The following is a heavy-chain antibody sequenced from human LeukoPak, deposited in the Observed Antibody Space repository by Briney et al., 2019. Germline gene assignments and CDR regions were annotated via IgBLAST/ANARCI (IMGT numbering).Heavy chain of an antibody. CDR3: ARLYYYDSSGYSDY. J-gene: IGHJ4*02. CDR2: ISAYNGNT. Sequence: ASVKVSCKASGGTFSSYAISWVRQAPGQGLEWMGWISAYNGNTNYAQKLQGRVTMTTDTSTSTAHMELRSLRSDDTAVYYCARLYYYDSSGYSDYWGQGTLVTVSS. CDR1: GGTFSSYA. V-gene: IGHV1-18*01. D-gene: IGHD3-22*01.